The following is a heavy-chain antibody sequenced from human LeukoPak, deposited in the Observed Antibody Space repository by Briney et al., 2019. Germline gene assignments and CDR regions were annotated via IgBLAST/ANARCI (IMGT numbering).Heavy chain of an antibody. D-gene: IGHD2-2*01. CDR1: EFTFSSYI. V-gene: IGHV3-21*01. CDR3: ARGPRESRYCTSTTCPHAFDI. CDR2: INSGSSYI. J-gene: IGHJ3*02. Sequence: GGSLRLSCAASEFTFSSYIMNWVRQAPGKGLEWVSSINSGSSYIYYADSVKGRFTISKDNAKNSLYLQMNSLRAEDTAVYCCARGPRESRYCTSTTCPHAFDIWGQGTMVTVSS.